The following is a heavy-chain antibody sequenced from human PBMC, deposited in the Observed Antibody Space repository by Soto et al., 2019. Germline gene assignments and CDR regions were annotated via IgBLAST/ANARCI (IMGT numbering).Heavy chain of an antibody. V-gene: IGHV4-39*01. J-gene: IGHJ3*02. CDR2: VYYSGST. CDR3: ARQTDSYYTFDAFDI. CDR1: GGSISSGDYS. D-gene: IGHD3-22*01. Sequence: SETLSLTCAVSGGSISSGDYSWSWIRQPPGKGLEWIGNVYYSGSTNYNPSLESRVTISVDTSKNQFSLKLSSVTAADTAVYYCARQTDSYYTFDAFDIWGQGTMVTVSS.